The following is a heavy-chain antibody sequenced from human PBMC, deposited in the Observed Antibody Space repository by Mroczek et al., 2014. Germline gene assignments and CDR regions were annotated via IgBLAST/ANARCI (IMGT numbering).Heavy chain of an antibody. V-gene: IGHV4-34*01. J-gene: IGHJ6*03. CDR2: INHSGST. CDR1: GGSFSGYY. Sequence: VQLQESGAGLLKPSETLSLTCAVYGGSFSGYYWSWIRQPPGKGLEWIGEINHSGSTNYNPSLKGRVTISVDTSKNQFSLKLSSVTAADTAVYYCARDQGVGATPLLYYYYYMDVWGKGTTVTVSS. CDR3: ARDQGVGATPLLYYYYYMDV. D-gene: IGHD1-26*01.